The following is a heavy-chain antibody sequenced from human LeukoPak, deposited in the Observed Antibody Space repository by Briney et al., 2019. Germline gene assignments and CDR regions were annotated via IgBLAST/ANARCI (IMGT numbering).Heavy chain of an antibody. CDR3: ARDFGGSFGY. CDR2: ISSSSSYI. D-gene: IGHD1-26*01. Sequence: GGSLRLSCAASGFTFSSYSMNWVRQAPGKGLEWVSSISSSSSYIYYVDSVKGRFTISRDNAKNSLYLQMNSLRAEDTAVYYCARDFGGSFGYWGQGTLVTVSS. CDR1: GFTFSSYS. J-gene: IGHJ4*02. V-gene: IGHV3-21*01.